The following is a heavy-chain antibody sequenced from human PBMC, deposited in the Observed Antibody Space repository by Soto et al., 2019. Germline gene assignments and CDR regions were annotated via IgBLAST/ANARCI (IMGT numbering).Heavy chain of an antibody. D-gene: IGHD3-16*01. CDR1: GFAFSSYA. Sequence: EVQLLESGGGLVQPGGSLRLSCVASGFAFSSYAMSWVRQAPGKGLEWVSGISGSGGSTYYGDSVKGRFTISRDNSKNTLYLQMNSLRAEDTAVYYSAEEWEVCDYWGQGTLVTGSS. V-gene: IGHV3-23*01. J-gene: IGHJ4*02. CDR2: ISGSGGST. CDR3: AEEWEVCDY.